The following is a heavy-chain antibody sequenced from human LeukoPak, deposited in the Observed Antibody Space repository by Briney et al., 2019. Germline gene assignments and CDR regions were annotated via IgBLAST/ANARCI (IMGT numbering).Heavy chain of an antibody. CDR2: LSSSGTP. J-gene: IGHJ6*02. V-gene: IGHV4-59*01. Sequence: KSSETLSLTCTVSGASISNFHWVWVRQPPGNRLEWIGYLSSSGTPKYTPSLKNRVTTSVDTSRNHFSLNLRSVTAADTAVYYCARHERIGSCNGAACYFGLDVWGRGTTVTVSS. CDR3: ARHERIGSCNGAACYFGLDV. CDR1: GASISNFH. D-gene: IGHD2-8*02.